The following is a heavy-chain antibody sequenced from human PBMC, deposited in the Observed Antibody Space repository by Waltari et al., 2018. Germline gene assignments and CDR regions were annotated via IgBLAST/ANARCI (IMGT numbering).Heavy chain of an antibody. CDR3: AKNPSSTGYGSFDC. CDR1: GFTFNHYS. J-gene: IGHJ4*02. V-gene: IGHV3-23*04. Sequence: EVQLVESGGGLVPPGGSLRLSCPASGFTFNHYSMSWVRQAPGRGLEWVSTTSGSGGSTYYADSVKGRFTISRDNPRNTLYLQLNSLRAEDTAIYYCAKNPSSTGYGSFDCWGQGTLVTVSS. CDR2: TSGSGGST. D-gene: IGHD5-12*01.